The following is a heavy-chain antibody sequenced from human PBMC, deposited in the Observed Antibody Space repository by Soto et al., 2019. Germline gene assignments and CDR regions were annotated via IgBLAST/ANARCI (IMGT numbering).Heavy chain of an antibody. J-gene: IGHJ4*02. Sequence: GGSLRLSCAASGFTFDDYAMHWVRQAPGKGLEWVSGISWNSGSIGYADSVKGRFTISRDNAKNSLYLQMNSLRAEDTALYYCAKSPGLAPFDYWGQGTLVTVSS. CDR3: AKSPGLAPFDY. CDR2: ISWNSGSI. V-gene: IGHV3-9*01. CDR1: GFTFDDYA.